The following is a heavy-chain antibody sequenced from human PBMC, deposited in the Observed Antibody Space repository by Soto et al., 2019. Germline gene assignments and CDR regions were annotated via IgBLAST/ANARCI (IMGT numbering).Heavy chain of an antibody. J-gene: IGHJ4*02. V-gene: IGHV4-59*08. D-gene: IGHD3-3*01. CDR1: GGSISSYY. Sequence: TSETLSLTCTVSGGSISSYYWSWIRQPPGKGLEWIGYIYYSGSTNYNPSLKSRVTISVDTSKNQFSLKLSSVTAADTAVYYCARHVAYDFWSGYHRGSFDYWGQGTLVTVSS. CDR3: ARHVAYDFWSGYHRGSFDY. CDR2: IYYSGST.